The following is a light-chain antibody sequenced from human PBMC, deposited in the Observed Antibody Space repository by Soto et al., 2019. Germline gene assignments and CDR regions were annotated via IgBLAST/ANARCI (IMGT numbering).Light chain of an antibody. CDR2: GAS. J-gene: IGKJ1*01. CDR1: QSVSSSY. Sequence: EIVLTQSPGTLSLSPGERATLSCRASQSVSSSYLAWYQQKPGQAPRLLIYGASSRATGIPDRFSGSGSGTDFILTISRLEPEDFAVYYCQQYGGSPRTFGQGTKVDIK. V-gene: IGKV3-20*01. CDR3: QQYGGSPRT.